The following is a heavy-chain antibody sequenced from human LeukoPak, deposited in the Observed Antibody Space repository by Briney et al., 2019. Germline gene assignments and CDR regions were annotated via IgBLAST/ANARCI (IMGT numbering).Heavy chain of an antibody. J-gene: IGHJ4*02. V-gene: IGHV3-74*01. CDR3: ARDDYDSSGYSDY. D-gene: IGHD3-22*01. CDR2: INDDGSAT. Sequence: PGGSLRLSCAASGFTFSNYWMHWVRQVPGKGLVWVSRINDDGSATFYADSVKGRFTISRDNAKNTLFLQMSSLRAEDTAVYYCARDDYDSSGYSDYWGQGTLVTVSS. CDR1: GFTFSNYW.